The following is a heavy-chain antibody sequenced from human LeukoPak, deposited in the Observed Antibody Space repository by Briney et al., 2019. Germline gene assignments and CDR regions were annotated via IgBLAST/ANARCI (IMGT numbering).Heavy chain of an antibody. D-gene: IGHD3-16*01. J-gene: IGHJ4*02. CDR1: GGTFSSYA. CDR3: ARVRQGDSAYDY. CDR2: IIPIFGTV. Sequence: SVKVSCKASGGTFSSYAISWVRQAPGQGLEWMGGIIPIFGTVNYAQKFQGRVTITTDESTSTAYMELSGLRSEDTAVYYCARVRQGDSAYDYWGQGTLVTVSS. V-gene: IGHV1-69*05.